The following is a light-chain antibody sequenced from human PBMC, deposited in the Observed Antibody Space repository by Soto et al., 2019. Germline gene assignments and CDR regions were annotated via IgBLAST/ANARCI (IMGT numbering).Light chain of an antibody. CDR3: SSYTSSSPLV. CDR2: DVT. V-gene: IGLV2-14*01. CDR1: SNDVGGHNY. J-gene: IGLJ2*01. Sequence: QSVLTQPASVSGSPGQSITISCTGTSNDVGGHNYVSWYQHHPGKAPKLMIYDVTNRPSGVSDRFSGSKSGNTASLTISGLQAEDEADYYCSSYTSSSPLVFGGGTKLTVL.